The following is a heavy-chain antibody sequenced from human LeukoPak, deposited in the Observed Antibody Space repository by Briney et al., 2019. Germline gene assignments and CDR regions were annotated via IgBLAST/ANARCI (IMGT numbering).Heavy chain of an antibody. CDR3: AREFYDDANWLDP. D-gene: IGHD3-3*01. J-gene: IGHJ5*02. CDR1: GGSISSGGYY. Sequence: SQTLSLTCTVSGGSISSGGYYWSWIRQHPGKGLEWIGYIYYSGSTYYNPSLKSRVTISVDTSKNQFSLKLSSVTAADTAVYYCAREFYDDANWLDPWGQGTLVTVSS. CDR2: IYYSGST. V-gene: IGHV4-31*03.